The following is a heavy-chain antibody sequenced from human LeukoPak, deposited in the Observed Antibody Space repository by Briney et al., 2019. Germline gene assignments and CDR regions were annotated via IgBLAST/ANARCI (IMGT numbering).Heavy chain of an antibody. CDR1: GFTFSSYS. J-gene: IGHJ4*02. CDR3: ARGQTVATRHFDS. V-gene: IGHV3-21*01. CDR2: ISGDSGII. D-gene: IGHD4-17*01. Sequence: GGSLRLSCAASGFTFSSYSMSWVRQAPGKGLEWVSIISGDSGIIYYADSLKGRFTISRDDAKKSLFLQMSSLRAEDTAVYYCARGQTVATRHFDSWGQGTLVTVSS.